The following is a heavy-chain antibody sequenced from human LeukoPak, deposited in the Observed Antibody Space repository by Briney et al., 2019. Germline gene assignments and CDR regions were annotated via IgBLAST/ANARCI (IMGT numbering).Heavy chain of an antibody. CDR2: INHSGST. J-gene: IGHJ5*02. CDR3: ARGSLAMVRGTYRKNWFDP. V-gene: IGHV4-34*01. CDR1: GGSFSGYY. D-gene: IGHD3-10*01. Sequence: SETLSLTCAVYGGSFSGYYWSWIRQPPGKGLEWIGEINHSGSTNYNPSLKSRVTISVGTSKNQFSLKLSSVTAADTAVYYCARGSLAMVRGTYRKNWFDPWGQGTLVTVSS.